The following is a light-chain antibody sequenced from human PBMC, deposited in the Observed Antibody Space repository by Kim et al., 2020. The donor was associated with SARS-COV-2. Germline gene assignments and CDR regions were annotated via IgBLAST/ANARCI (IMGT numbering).Light chain of an antibody. CDR3: QKWGTGIQV. V-gene: IGLV4-69*02. Sequence: AKVKNNWNGSSGNSNYANAWNQQKTEKGGKYLMRDNSEGSHSKADGVPDRFSGTRYGAERYVTNSGLQSEEEADYYCQKWGTGIQVFGGGTQLTVL. CDR1: SGNSNYA. J-gene: IGLJ3*02. CDR2: DNSEGSH.